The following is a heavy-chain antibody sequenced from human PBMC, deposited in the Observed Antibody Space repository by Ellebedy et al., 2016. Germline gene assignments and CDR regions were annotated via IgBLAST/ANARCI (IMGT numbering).Heavy chain of an antibody. V-gene: IGHV3-7*03. D-gene: IGHD1-26*01. CDR2: IKQDGSEK. Sequence: GESLKISXAASGFAFSSHWIGWVRQAPGKGLEWVAKIKQDGSEKNYVDSVKGRFTISRDNAKNSLYLQMNTLRGEDTAVYYCARDPLLLVGATLVWYFDLWGRGTLVTVSS. J-gene: IGHJ2*01. CDR1: GFAFSSHW. CDR3: ARDPLLLVGATLVWYFDL.